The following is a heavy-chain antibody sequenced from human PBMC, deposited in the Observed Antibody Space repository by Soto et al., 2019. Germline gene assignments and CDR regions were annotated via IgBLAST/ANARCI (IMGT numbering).Heavy chain of an antibody. CDR1: GGSISRNNHY. Sequence: QLQLQESGPGLVKPSETLSLTCTISGGSISRNNHYWGWIRQSPGKGLEWIGSIPFSGSTNYNPSLKSRVTISLETSMNQFYLSMSSVTAADTAVFYCARLGSSGWYQGSYFDYWGQGILVTVSS. V-gene: IGHV4-39*01. CDR3: ARLGSSGWYQGSYFDY. D-gene: IGHD6-19*01. CDR2: IPFSGST. J-gene: IGHJ4*02.